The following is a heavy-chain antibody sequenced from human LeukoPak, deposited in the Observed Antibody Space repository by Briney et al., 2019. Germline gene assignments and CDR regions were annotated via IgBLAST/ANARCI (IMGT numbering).Heavy chain of an antibody. CDR2: ITSTGSLT. D-gene: IGHD6-19*01. CDR1: GFTFSNYG. J-gene: IGHJ4*02. Sequence: PGGSLRLSCAASGFTFSNYGMNWVRQAPGKGLEWVSTITSTGSLTFYPDSIKGRFTVSRDDAKSSLYLEMNSLRAEDTAVYYCARDNRGWSRDFWGQGTLVTVSS. V-gene: IGHV3-21*06. CDR3: ARDNRGWSRDF.